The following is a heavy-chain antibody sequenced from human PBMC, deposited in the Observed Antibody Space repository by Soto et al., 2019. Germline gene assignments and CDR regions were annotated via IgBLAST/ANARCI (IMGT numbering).Heavy chain of an antibody. CDR2: SSATGAGT. J-gene: IGHJ4*02. D-gene: IGHD1-7*01. CDR1: GFTFSSYG. CDR3: AKDRRAGGNYGFYSDF. V-gene: IGHV3-23*01. Sequence: GGSLRLSCAASGFTFSSYGMTWVRQAPGKGLEWVSFSSATGAGTYYADSVKGRFTISRDNSKNTLYLQMTSLRADDTAVYYCAKDRRAGGNYGFYSDFWGQGAMVTVSS.